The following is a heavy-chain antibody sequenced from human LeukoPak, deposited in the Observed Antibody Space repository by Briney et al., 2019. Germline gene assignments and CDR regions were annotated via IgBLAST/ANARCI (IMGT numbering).Heavy chain of an antibody. V-gene: IGHV3-30*02. Sequence: GGSLRLSCAASGFTFSSYGMHWVRQAPGKGLEWVAFIRYDGSNKYYADSVKGRFTISRDNSKNTLYLQMNSLRSEDTAVYYCARARIAAAGTHRVGPQYYFDYWGQGTLVTVSS. CDR3: ARARIAAAGTHRVGPQYYFDY. D-gene: IGHD6-13*01. CDR2: IRYDGSNK. CDR1: GFTFSSYG. J-gene: IGHJ4*02.